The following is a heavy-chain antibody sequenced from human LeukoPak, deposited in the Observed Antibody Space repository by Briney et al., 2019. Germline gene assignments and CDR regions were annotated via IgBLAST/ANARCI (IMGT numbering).Heavy chain of an antibody. V-gene: IGHV1-18*01. CDR3: ARRALVVGGPYYMDV. D-gene: IGHD2-2*01. CDR2: ISAYNGNT. J-gene: IGHJ6*03. Sequence: ASVKVSCKASGGTFSSYAISWVRQAPGQGLEWMGWISAYNGNTNYAQKLQGRVTMTTDTSTSTAYMELRSLRSDDTAVYYCARRALVVGGPYYMDVWGKGTTVTVSS. CDR1: GGTFSSYA.